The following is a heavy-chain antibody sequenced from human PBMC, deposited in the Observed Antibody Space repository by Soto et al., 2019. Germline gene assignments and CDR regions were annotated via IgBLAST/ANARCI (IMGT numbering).Heavy chain of an antibody. D-gene: IGHD3-10*01. V-gene: IGHV4-30-2*01. CDR2: MYHSGST. J-gene: IGHJ6*02. CDR3: ARDLVYGSGSYSAYYYYYGMDV. Sequence: SETLSLTCAVSGGSISSGGYSWSWIRQPPGKGLEWIGYMYHSGSTYYNPSLKSRVTISIDRSKNQFSLKLSSVTAADTAVYYCARDLVYGSGSYSAYYYYYGMDVWGQGTTVTVSS. CDR1: GGSISSGGYS.